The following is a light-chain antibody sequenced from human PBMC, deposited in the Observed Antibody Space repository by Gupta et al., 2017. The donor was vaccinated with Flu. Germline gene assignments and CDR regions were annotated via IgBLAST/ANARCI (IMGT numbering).Light chain of an antibody. V-gene: IGKV1-12*01. CDR1: QDLNRW. Sequence: DIQMTQSPSSVSASVGDRVTITCRASQDLNRWLAWYQQKPEKAPSLLITAAYNLQSGVPSRFSGSGSGTDFTLTISSLQPEDVATYYCQQVCRLPITFGQGTRMDIK. CDR3: QQVCRLPIT. CDR2: AAY. J-gene: IGKJ5*01.